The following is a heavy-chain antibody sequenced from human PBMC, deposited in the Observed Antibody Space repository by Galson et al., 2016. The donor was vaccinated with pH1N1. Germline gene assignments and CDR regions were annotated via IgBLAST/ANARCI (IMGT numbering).Heavy chain of an antibody. CDR2: FSISGGT. CDR3: ARDHYFGSGIHY. V-gene: IGHV4-61*02. CDR1: GGAISTGSYY. Sequence: TLSLTCTVSGGAISTGSYYWGWVRQPAGKGLEWIGRFSISGGTNYNSSLRSRVTISFDTSKNQFSLKLTSVNAADPAVYYCARDHYFGSGIHYWGQGIQVTVSS. J-gene: IGHJ4*02. D-gene: IGHD3-10*01.